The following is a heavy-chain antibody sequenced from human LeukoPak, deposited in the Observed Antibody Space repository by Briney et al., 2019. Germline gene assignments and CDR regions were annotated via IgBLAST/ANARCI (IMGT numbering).Heavy chain of an antibody. D-gene: IGHD3-22*01. V-gene: IGHV3-21*01. J-gene: IGHJ4*02. CDR1: GFTFSSYS. Sequence: GGSLRLSCAASGFTFSSYSMIWARQAPGKGREGVSSICSSSSYIYYADSVKGRFTISRDNAKNSLYLQMNRLRAEDTSVYYCASGGIYDSSGYYPDYFDYWGQGTLVTVSS. CDR2: ICSSSSYI. CDR3: ASGGIYDSSGYYPDYFDY.